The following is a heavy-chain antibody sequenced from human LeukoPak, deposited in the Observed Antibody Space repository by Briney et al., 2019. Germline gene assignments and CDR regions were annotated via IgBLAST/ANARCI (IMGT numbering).Heavy chain of an antibody. D-gene: IGHD1-26*01. CDR3: VKDGLGSTFSEFDY. CDR1: GFSFNRYA. V-gene: IGHV3-64D*09. J-gene: IGHJ4*02. Sequence: PGGSLRLSCSASGFSFNRYAMHWVRQAPGKGLEHVSAISSNGGTTHYADSAKGRFTISRANSKNTLYLQMNSLRAEDTAVYYCVKDGLGSTFSEFDYWGRGTLVTVSS. CDR2: ISSNGGTT.